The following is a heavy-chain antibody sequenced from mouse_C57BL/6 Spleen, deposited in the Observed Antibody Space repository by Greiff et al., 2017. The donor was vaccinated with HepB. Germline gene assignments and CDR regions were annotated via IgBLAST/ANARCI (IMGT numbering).Heavy chain of an antibody. CDR2: IDPSDSYT. CDR1: GYTFTSYW. Sequence: QVQLKQSGAELVMPGASVKLSCKASGYTFTSYWMHWVKQRPGQGLEWIGEIDPSDSYTNYNQKFKGKSTLTVDKSSSTAYMQLSSLTSEDSAVYYCARRAVVATTHFDYWGQGTTLTVSS. V-gene: IGHV1-69*01. J-gene: IGHJ2*01. CDR3: ARRAVVATTHFDY. D-gene: IGHD1-1*01.